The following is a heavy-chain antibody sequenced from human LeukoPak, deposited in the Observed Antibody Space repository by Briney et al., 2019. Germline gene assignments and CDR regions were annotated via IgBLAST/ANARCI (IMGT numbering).Heavy chain of an antibody. V-gene: IGHV4-30-4*01. CDR1: GGSISSGDYY. Sequence: SETLSLTCTVSGGSISSGDYYWSWTRQPPGKGLEWIGYIYYSGSTYYNPSLKSRVTISVDTSKNQFSLKLSSVTAADTAVYYWARVDGVGEVFDIGGKGKMATVSS. J-gene: IGHJ3*02. CDR2: IYYSGST. CDR3: ARVDGVGEVFDI. D-gene: IGHD3-10*01.